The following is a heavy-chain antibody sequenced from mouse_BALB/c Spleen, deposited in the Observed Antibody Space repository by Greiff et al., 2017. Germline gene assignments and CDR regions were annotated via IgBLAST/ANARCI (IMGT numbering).Heavy chain of an antibody. J-gene: IGHJ4*01. Sequence: DVKLQESGPGLVKPSQSLSLTCTVTGYSITSDYAWNWIRQFPGNKLEWMGYISYSGSTSYNPSLKSRISITRDTSKNQFFLQLNSVTTEDTATYYCAREAIYYGNYDYAMDYWGQGTSVTVSS. V-gene: IGHV3-2*02. CDR2: ISYSGST. CDR3: AREAIYYGNYDYAMDY. CDR1: GYSITSDYA. D-gene: IGHD2-1*01.